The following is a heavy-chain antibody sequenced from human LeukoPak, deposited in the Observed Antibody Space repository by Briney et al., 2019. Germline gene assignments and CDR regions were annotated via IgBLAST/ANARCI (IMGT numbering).Heavy chain of an antibody. J-gene: IGHJ4*02. CDR1: GFTFSSYG. CDR3: AKEKLPSGYSFLTDY. D-gene: IGHD5-18*01. V-gene: IGHV3-33*06. Sequence: GRSLRLSCAASGFTFSSYGMHWVRQAPGKGLEWVAVIWYDGSKTYYADSVKGRFTISRDDSENTLYLQMNSLRVEDTAVYYCAKEKLPSGYSFLTDYWGQGTLVTVSS. CDR2: IWYDGSKT.